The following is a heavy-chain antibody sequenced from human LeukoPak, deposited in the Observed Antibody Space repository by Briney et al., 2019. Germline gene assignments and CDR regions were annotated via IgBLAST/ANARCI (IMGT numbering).Heavy chain of an antibody. CDR3: NAGLEY. CDR2: IYSGGST. Sequence: GGSLRLSCAASGFTVSSNYMSWVRQAPGKGLEWVSVIYSGGSTYYADSVQGRFTISRDNAKQSLDLQMNNLRAEDTGLYYCNAGLEYWGQGTLVTVSS. CDR1: GFTVSSNY. J-gene: IGHJ4*02. D-gene: IGHD3/OR15-3a*01. V-gene: IGHV3-53*01.